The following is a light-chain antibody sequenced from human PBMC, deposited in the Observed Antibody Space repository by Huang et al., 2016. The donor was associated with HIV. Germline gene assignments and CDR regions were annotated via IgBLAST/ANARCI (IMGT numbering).Light chain of an antibody. J-gene: IGKJ4*01. CDR1: QDINSA. Sequence: AIQLAQSPPSLSASAGDRVTITCRASQDINSALAWYQQKPGKAPKLLIYDASNLKSGVPSRFSGSGSVTDFTLSISSLQPEDFATYYCQQFNGFSLTFGGGTRVEIK. CDR2: DAS. V-gene: IGKV1-13*02. CDR3: QQFNGFSLT.